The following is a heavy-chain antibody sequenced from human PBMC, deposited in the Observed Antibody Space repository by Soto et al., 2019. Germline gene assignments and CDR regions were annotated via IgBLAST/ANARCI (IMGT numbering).Heavy chain of an antibody. V-gene: IGHV3-48*03. J-gene: IGHJ6*02. CDR2: ISSSGSTI. CDR1: GFTFSSYE. Sequence: GGSLRLSCAASGFTFSSYEMNWVRQAPGKGLEWVSYISSSGSTIYYADSVKGRFTISRDNAKNSLYLQMNSLRAEDTAVYYCARCYGSGSFSADYYGMDVWGQGTTVTVS. CDR3: ARCYGSGSFSADYYGMDV. D-gene: IGHD3-10*01.